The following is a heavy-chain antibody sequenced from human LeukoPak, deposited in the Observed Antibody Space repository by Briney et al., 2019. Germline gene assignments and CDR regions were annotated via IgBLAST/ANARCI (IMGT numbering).Heavy chain of an antibody. D-gene: IGHD3-3*01. CDR2: ISWNSGSI. Sequence: GRSLRLSCAASGFTFDDYAMHWVRQAPGKGLEWVSGISWNSGSIGYADSVKGRFTISRDNAKNSLYLQMNSLRAEDTALYYCAKGFWRGRDYYYGMDVWGQGTTVTVSS. CDR1: GFTFDDYA. V-gene: IGHV3-9*01. CDR3: AKGFWRGRDYYYGMDV. J-gene: IGHJ6*02.